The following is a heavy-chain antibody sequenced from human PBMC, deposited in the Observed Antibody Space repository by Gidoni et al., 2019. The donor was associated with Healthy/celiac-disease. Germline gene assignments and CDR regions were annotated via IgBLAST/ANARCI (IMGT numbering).Heavy chain of an antibody. J-gene: IGHJ3*02. CDR2: TFCRSKWSN. D-gene: IGHD1-1*01. CDR3: TRGTGATPRAFDI. Sequence: QLQQSGPGLVKPSQTLSLTCAISGDRVSSNSATWNWIRQSPSRGLEWLGRTFCRSKWSNDYAVSVKSRITISPDTSKNQFSLQLSSVSPEDTAVYYCTRGTGATPRAFDIWGQGTMVTVSS. CDR1: GDRVSSNSAT. V-gene: IGHV6-1*01.